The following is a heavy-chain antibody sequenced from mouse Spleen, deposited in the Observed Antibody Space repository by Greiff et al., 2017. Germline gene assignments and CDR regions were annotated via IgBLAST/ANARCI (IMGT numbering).Heavy chain of an antibody. Sequence: EVKLVESGGGLVKPGGSLKLSCAASGFTFSDYGMHWVRQAPEKGLAWVAYISSGSSTIYYADTVKGRFTISRDNAKNTLFLQMTSLRSEDTAMYYCASPLNWDRFAYWGQGTLVTVSA. D-gene: IGHD4-1*01. J-gene: IGHJ3*01. CDR3: ASPLNWDRFAY. CDR1: GFTFSDYG. CDR2: ISSGSSTI. V-gene: IGHV5-17*01.